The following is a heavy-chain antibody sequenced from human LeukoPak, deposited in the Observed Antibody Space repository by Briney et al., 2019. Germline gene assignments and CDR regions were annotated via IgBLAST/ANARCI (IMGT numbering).Heavy chain of an antibody. Sequence: SETLSLTCSVSGGSISSYYWNWIRQTPGKGLEWIGYIYYIGRTNYNPSLKSRVTISVDTSKNQFSLTLSSVTAADTAVYYCARGQKYRNGYTVTELGSGYFAYWGQGTLVTVSS. CDR3: ARGQKYRNGYTVTELGSGYFAY. D-gene: IGHD5-18*01. CDR2: IYYIGRT. J-gene: IGHJ4*02. CDR1: GGSISSYY. V-gene: IGHV4-59*01.